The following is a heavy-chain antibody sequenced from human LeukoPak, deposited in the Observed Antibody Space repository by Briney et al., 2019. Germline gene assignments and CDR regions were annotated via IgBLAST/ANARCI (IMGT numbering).Heavy chain of an antibody. CDR1: GGSISSYY. V-gene: IGHV4-4*07. Sequence: SETLSLTCTVSGGSISSYYWSWIRQPAGKGLEWIGRIYTSGSTNYNPSLKSRVTMSVDTSKNQFSLKLSSVTAADTVVYYCARDVHGPEYSSSNYYYMDVWGKGTTVTVSS. J-gene: IGHJ6*03. CDR3: ARDVHGPEYSSSNYYYMDV. D-gene: IGHD6-6*01. CDR2: IYTSGST.